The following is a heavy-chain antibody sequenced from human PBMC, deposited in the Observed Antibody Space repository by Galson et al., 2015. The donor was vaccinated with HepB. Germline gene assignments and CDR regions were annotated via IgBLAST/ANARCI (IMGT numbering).Heavy chain of an antibody. J-gene: IGHJ5*02. V-gene: IGHV3-30*02. CDR3: AKYSDCSSTSCPDNWFDP. Sequence: SLRLSCAASGFTFSSYAMSRVRQAPGKGLEWVAFIRYDGSNKYYADSVKGRFTISRDNSKNTLYLQMNSLRAEDTAVYYCAKYSDCSSTSCPDNWFDPWGQGTLVTVSS. D-gene: IGHD2-2*01. CDR2: IRYDGSNK. CDR1: GFTFSSYA.